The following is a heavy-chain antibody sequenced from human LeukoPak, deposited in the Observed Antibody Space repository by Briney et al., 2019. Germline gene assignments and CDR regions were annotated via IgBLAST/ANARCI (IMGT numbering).Heavy chain of an antibody. J-gene: IGHJ4*02. D-gene: IGHD1-26*01. CDR1: GYTFTSYG. CDR3: ARVVSGSYYHLDY. V-gene: IGHV1-18*01. CDR2: TSVYNGNT. Sequence: GASVKVSCQASGYTFTSYGITWVRQASGQGLEWMGWTSVYNGNTVYAQKLQGRVTMTTDTSTTTVYMELRSLRSDDTAMYYCARVVSGSYYHLDYWGQGTQVTVSS.